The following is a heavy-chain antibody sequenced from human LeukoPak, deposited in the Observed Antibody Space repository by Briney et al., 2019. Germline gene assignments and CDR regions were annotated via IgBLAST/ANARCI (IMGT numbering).Heavy chain of an antibody. D-gene: IGHD5-18*01. CDR3: AALKDVDTAMVPYYYYGMDV. CDR2: IIPIFGTA. J-gene: IGHJ6*02. V-gene: IGHV1-69*13. Sequence: SVKVSFKASGGTFSSYAISWVRQAPGQGLEWMGGIIPIFGTANYAQKFQGRVTITADESTSTAYMELSSLRSEDTAVYYCAALKDVDTAMVPYYYYGMDVWGQGTTVTVSS. CDR1: GGTFSSYA.